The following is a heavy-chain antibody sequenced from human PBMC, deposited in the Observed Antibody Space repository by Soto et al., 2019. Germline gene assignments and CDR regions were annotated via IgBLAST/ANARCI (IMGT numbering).Heavy chain of an antibody. D-gene: IGHD5-18*01. Sequence: GGSLRLSCAASGFTFSSYAMSWVRQAPGKGLEWVSSISGSGGSTYYADSVKGRFTISRDNSKNTLYLQMNSLRAEDTAVYYCAKDFEKEGDTAMVYYCGEGTLGTVSS. J-gene: IGHJ4*02. CDR1: GFTFSSYA. CDR2: ISGSGGST. V-gene: IGHV3-23*01. CDR3: AKDFEKEGDTAMVYY.